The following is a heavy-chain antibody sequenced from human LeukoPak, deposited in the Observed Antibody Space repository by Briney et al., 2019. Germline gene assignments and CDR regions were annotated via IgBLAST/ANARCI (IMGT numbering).Heavy chain of an antibody. CDR1: GGSFSGYY. Sequence: SETLSLTCAVNGGSFSGYYWSWIRQPPGKGLEWIGEINHSGSTNYNPSLKSRATISVDTSKNQFSLKLSSVTAADTAVYYCASGGAITMVRGVITYFDYWGQGTLVTVSS. V-gene: IGHV4-34*01. D-gene: IGHD3-10*01. CDR3: ASGGAITMVRGVITYFDY. CDR2: INHSGST. J-gene: IGHJ4*02.